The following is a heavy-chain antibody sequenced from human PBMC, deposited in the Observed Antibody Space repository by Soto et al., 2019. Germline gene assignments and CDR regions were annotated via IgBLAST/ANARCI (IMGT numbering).Heavy chain of an antibody. Sequence: ASVKVSCKASGGTFRSYAISWVRQAPDQGLEWMGGIIPISGTANYAQKFQGRVTITADESTSTAYMELSSLRSEDTAVYYCARSQGSSTSLEIYYYYYYGMDVWGQGTTVTVSS. CDR1: GGTFRSYA. CDR2: IIPISGTA. D-gene: IGHD2-2*01. CDR3: ARSQGSSTSLEIYYYYYYGMDV. J-gene: IGHJ6*02. V-gene: IGHV1-69*13.